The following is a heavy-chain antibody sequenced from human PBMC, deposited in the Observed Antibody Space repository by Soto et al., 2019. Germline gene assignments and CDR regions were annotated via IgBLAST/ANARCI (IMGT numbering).Heavy chain of an antibody. CDR1: GYTFTSYA. V-gene: IGHV1-3*01. CDR2: IDAGNGNT. CDR3: ARVDYGDYGNFDY. D-gene: IGHD4-17*01. J-gene: IGHJ4*02. Sequence: ASVKVSCKASGYTFTSYAMHWVRQAPGQRLEWMGWIDAGNGNTKYSQKFQGRVTITRDTSASTAYMELSSLRSEDTAVYYCARVDYGDYGNFDYWGQGTLVTVSS.